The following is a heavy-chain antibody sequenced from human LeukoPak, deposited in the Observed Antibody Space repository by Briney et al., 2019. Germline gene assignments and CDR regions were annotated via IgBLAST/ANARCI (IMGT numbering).Heavy chain of an antibody. CDR3: AREKAVAATVGWFNP. D-gene: IGHD6-19*01. Sequence: GGSLRLSCAASGFTFSSYSMNWVRQAPGKGLEWVSSISSSSSYIYYADSVKGRFTISRDNAKNSLYLQMNSLRAEDTAVYYCAREKAVAATVGWFNPWGQGTLVTVSS. CDR2: ISSSSSYI. CDR1: GFTFSSYS. V-gene: IGHV3-21*01. J-gene: IGHJ5*02.